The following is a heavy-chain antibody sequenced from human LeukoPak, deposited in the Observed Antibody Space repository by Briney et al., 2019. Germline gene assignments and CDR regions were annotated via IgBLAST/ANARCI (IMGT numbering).Heavy chain of an antibody. D-gene: IGHD2-2*02. V-gene: IGHV3-7*01. Sequence: GGSLTLSCAASGFTFSSYWMSWVRQAPGKGLEGVANIKQDGSEKYSVDSVKGRFTISRDNSKNSLYLQMTSLRAEDTAVYYCARDLTMVPAAISWFDPWGQGTLVTVSS. CDR2: IKQDGSEK. J-gene: IGHJ5*02. CDR1: GFTFSSYW. CDR3: ARDLTMVPAAISWFDP.